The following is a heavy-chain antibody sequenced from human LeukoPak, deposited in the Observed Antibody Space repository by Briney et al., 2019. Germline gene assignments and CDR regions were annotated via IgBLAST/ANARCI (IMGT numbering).Heavy chain of an antibody. CDR3: AATSGIAAAGPDY. V-gene: IGHV1-46*01. J-gene: IGHJ4*02. D-gene: IGHD6-13*01. Sequence: ASVKVSCKASGHTFTTYYVHLVRQAPGQGLEWMGVINPSGDGTNYPQRFQGRVTLTRDTSTSTVYMELRSLRSDDTAVYYCAATSGIAAAGPDYWGQGTLVTVSS. CDR2: INPSGDGT. CDR1: GHTFTTYY.